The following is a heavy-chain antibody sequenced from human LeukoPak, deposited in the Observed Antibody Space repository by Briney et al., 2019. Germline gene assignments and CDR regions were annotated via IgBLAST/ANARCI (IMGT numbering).Heavy chain of an antibody. CDR3: ARQGAIGDAFDI. CDR2: IGSSGSTI. J-gene: IGHJ3*02. Sequence: GGSLRLSCAASGFTFSDYYMSWIRQAPGKGLEWVSYIGSSGSTIYYADSVKGRFTISRDNANNPLYLQMNSLRAEDTAVYYCARQGAIGDAFDIWGQGTMVTVSS. V-gene: IGHV3-11*04. D-gene: IGHD2-2*01. CDR1: GFTFSDYY.